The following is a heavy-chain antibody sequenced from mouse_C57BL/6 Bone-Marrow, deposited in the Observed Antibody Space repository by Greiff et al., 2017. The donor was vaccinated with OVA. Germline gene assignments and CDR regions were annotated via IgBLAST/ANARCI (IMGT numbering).Heavy chain of an antibody. CDR2: ISSGSSTI. CDR1: GFTFSDYG. J-gene: IGHJ1*03. CDR3: ARDYDYDVGYWYFDV. D-gene: IGHD2-4*01. Sequence: EMQLVESGGGLVKPGGSLKLSCAASGFTFSDYGMHWVRQAPEKGLEWVAYISSGSSTIYYADTVKGRFTLSRAHAKNTLFLQMTRLRSEDTAMYYCARDYDYDVGYWYFDVWGTGTTVTVSS. V-gene: IGHV5-17*01.